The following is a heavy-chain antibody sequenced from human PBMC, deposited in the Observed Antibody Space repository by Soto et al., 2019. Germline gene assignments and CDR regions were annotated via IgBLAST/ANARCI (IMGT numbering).Heavy chain of an antibody. J-gene: IGHJ6*02. Sequence: QVQLQKSGPGLVKPSGTLSLTCAVSGGSVRSNNWWFWVRQPPGKGLEWIGEIHHRESTNLNPSLKSRVTISVDRSKNEFSLKVKSVTAADTAVYYCGCRVEDISYDYYGMDVWGQGTTVTVSS. D-gene: IGHD2-15*01. CDR1: GGSVRSNNW. CDR2: IHHREST. CDR3: GCRVEDISYDYYGMDV. V-gene: IGHV4-4*02.